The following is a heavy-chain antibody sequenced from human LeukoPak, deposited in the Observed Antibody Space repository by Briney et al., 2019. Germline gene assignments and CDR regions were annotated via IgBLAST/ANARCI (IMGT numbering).Heavy chain of an antibody. CDR2: ISSSSSYI. D-gene: IGHD6-13*01. J-gene: IGHJ5*02. CDR3: ARGLTQRLVPGDNWFDP. Sequence: GGSLRLSCAASGFTFSSYSMNWVRQAPGKGLEWVSSISSSSSYIYYADSVKGRFTISRDNAKNSLYLQMNSLRAEDTAVYYCARGLTQRLVPGDNWFDPWGQGTLVTVSS. CDR1: GFTFSSYS. V-gene: IGHV3-21*01.